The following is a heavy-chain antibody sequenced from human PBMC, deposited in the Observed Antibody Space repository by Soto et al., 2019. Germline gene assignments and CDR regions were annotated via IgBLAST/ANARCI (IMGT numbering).Heavy chain of an antibody. CDR1: GFTFSSNY. CDR3: ARVRGSGYYSYYFDY. V-gene: IGHV3-53*01. CDR2: IYSGGST. D-gene: IGHD3-22*01. Sequence: GALRLSCAASGFTFSSNYMSWVRQAPGKGLEWVSVIYSGGSTYYADSVKGRFTISRDNSKNTLYLQMNSLRAEDTAVYYCARVRGSGYYSYYFDYWGQGTLVTVSS. J-gene: IGHJ4*02.